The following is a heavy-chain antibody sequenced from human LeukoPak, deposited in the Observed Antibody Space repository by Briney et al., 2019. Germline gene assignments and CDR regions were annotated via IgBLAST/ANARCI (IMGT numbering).Heavy chain of an antibody. CDR1: GFTFTNAW. V-gene: IGHV3-15*01. CDR3: ATDLGLTMIRGVIVH. CDR2: IKSKGDRETT. Sequence: GGSLRLSCAASGFTFTNAWMTWVRQAPGKGLEWVGRIKSKGDRETTDYAAPVKGRFFMSRDDSKATVFLQMYSLNADDTAVYYCATDLGLTMIRGVIVHWGLGALVTVSS. J-gene: IGHJ4*02. D-gene: IGHD3-10*01.